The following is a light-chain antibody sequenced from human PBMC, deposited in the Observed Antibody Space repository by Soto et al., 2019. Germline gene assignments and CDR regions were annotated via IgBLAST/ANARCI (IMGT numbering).Light chain of an antibody. Sequence: EIVVTQSPGTLSLSAGERATLSYRTSQSVGNAFIGWYQQKPGQAPRFLMYGTSGRATGTPDRFSGSGSGTDFTLTISRLEPEDFAVYYCQQYAGSPTTFGQGTKVEIK. CDR3: QQYAGSPTT. CDR1: QSVGNAF. J-gene: IGKJ1*01. CDR2: GTS. V-gene: IGKV3-20*01.